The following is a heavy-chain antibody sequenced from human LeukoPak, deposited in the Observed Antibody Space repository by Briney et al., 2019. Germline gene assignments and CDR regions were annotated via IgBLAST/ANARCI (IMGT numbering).Heavy chain of an antibody. J-gene: IGHJ4*02. CDR1: GGSISSYY. V-gene: IGHV4-59*08. CDR3: ARTRGSNFH. D-gene: IGHD1-26*01. Sequence: PSETLSLTCTVSGGSISSYYWRWIRQPPGKGVEWIGYIHYSGSTNYNPSTSLKSLVTISVDTSRNQFSLKVYSVTAADTAMYYCARTRGSNFHWDQGTLVTVSS. CDR2: IHYSGST.